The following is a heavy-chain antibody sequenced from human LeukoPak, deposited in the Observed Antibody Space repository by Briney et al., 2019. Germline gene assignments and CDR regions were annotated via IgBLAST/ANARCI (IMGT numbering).Heavy chain of an antibody. D-gene: IGHD3-3*01. CDR2: ISGSGGST. Sequence: GGSLRLSCAPSGFTFSSYAMSWVRQAPGKGLEWVSAISGSGGSTYYADSVKGRFNISRDNSKNTLYLQMNSLRAEDTAVYYCAKDPQYDFWSGYFAPFDYWGQGTLVTVSS. J-gene: IGHJ4*02. CDR1: GFTFSSYA. CDR3: AKDPQYDFWSGYFAPFDY. V-gene: IGHV3-23*01.